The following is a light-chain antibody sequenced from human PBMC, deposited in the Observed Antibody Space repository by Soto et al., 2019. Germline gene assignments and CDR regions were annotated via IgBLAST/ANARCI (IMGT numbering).Light chain of an antibody. J-gene: IGKJ4*01. CDR3: QQYNNWPLLT. CDR1: QSVSSN. CDR2: GAS. Sequence: EIVMTQSPATLSVSPGERATLSCRASQSVSSNLAWYQQKPGQAPRLLIYGASTRATGIPARFSGSGSGTESTLTISSLQSEDFAVYYCQQYNNWPLLTFGGGTKVDI. V-gene: IGKV3-15*01.